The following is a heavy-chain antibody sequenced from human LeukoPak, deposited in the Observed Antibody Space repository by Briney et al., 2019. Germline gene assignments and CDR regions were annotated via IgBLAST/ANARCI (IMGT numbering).Heavy chain of an antibody. CDR3: ARRNGDAFDI. Sequence: PSETLSLTCAVSGGSISNYFWNWIRQPPGKGLEWIGYIYYTGSADYYPSLKSRVTMSVDTSKNQFSLKLSSVTAADTAVYYCARRNGDAFDIWGQGTMVTVSS. D-gene: IGHD2-8*01. V-gene: IGHV4-59*08. J-gene: IGHJ3*02. CDR1: GGSISNYF. CDR2: IYYTGSA.